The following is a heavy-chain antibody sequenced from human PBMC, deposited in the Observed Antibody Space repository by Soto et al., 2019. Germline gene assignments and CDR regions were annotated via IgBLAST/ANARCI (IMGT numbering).Heavy chain of an antibody. CDR1: GFTFSSYG. CDR3: AKEKGWLVPFDY. J-gene: IGHJ4*02. Sequence: GGSLRLSCAASGFTFSSYGMHWVRQAPGKGLEWVAVISYDGSNKYYADSVKGRFTISRDNSKNTLYLQMNSLRAEDTAVYYCAKEKGWLVPFDYWGQGTLVTVSS. CDR2: ISYDGSNK. D-gene: IGHD6-19*01. V-gene: IGHV3-30*18.